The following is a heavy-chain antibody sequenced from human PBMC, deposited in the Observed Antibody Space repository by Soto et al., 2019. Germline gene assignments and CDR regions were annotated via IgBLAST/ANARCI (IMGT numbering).Heavy chain of an antibody. Sequence: GGSLRLSCAASGFTFSNYGMHWIRQAPGKGLEWVAVISYDGSNKYYSDSVKGRFTISRDNSKNTLYLQMNSLRGEDTAVYNCAKAVGYCSSTSCRDYYYYYGMDVWGQGTTVTVSS. D-gene: IGHD2-2*01. CDR1: GFTFSNYG. CDR3: AKAVGYCSSTSCRDYYYYYGMDV. J-gene: IGHJ6*02. CDR2: ISYDGSNK. V-gene: IGHV3-30*18.